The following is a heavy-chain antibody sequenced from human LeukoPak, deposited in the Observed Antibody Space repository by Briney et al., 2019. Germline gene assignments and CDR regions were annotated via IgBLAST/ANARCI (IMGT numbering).Heavy chain of an antibody. D-gene: IGHD3-10*01. J-gene: IGHJ4*02. CDR1: GYTFTSYG. CDR2: ISTYNGNT. Sequence: ASVKVSCKASGYTFTSYGISWVRQAPGLGLEWMGWISTYNGNTNYAQKLQGRVTMTTDTSTSTAYMELRSLRSDDTAVYYCARDPYGSGHHYFDYWGQGTLVTVSS. CDR3: ARDPYGSGHHYFDY. V-gene: IGHV1-18*01.